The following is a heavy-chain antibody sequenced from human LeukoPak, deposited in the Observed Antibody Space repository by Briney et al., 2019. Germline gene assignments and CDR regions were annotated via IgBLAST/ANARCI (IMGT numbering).Heavy chain of an antibody. D-gene: IGHD3-10*02. J-gene: IGHJ4*02. CDR3: AKDELTMLGALDY. CDR1: GFTFSSYG. V-gene: IGHV3-30*18. Sequence: PGGSLRLSCAASGFTFSSYGMHWVRQAPGKGLEWVAVISYDGSNKYYADSVKGRFTISRDNSKNTLYLQMNSLRAEDTAVYYCAKDELTMLGALDYWGQGTLVTVSS. CDR2: ISYDGSNK.